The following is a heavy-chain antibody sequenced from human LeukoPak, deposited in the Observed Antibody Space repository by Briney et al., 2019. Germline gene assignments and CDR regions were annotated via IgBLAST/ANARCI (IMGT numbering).Heavy chain of an antibody. CDR1: GFTFSSYA. J-gene: IGHJ4*02. CDR2: ISGSGGST. D-gene: IGHD6-13*01. Sequence: GGSLRLSCAASGFTFSSYAMSWVRQAPGKGLEWVSAISGSGGSTYYADSVKGRFTISRDNSKNTLYLQMNSLRAEDTAVYHCAKVGGSSSWSILRYSYYFDYWGQGTLVTVSS. CDR3: AKVGGSSSWSILRYSYYFDY. V-gene: IGHV3-23*01.